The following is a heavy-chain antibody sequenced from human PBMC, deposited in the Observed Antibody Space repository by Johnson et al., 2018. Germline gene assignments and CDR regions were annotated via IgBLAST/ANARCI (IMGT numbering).Heavy chain of an antibody. Sequence: VQLQESGGGLVQPGGSLRLSCAASGFTFSSYSMNWVRQAPGKGLEWVSSISSSSSYIYYADSVKGRFPISRDNAKNSLYLQMNSLRAEDTAVYYCASYYYDYMDVWGKGTTVTVSS. CDR3: ASYYYDYMDV. CDR2: ISSSSSYI. CDR1: GFTFSSYS. V-gene: IGHV3-21*01. J-gene: IGHJ6*03.